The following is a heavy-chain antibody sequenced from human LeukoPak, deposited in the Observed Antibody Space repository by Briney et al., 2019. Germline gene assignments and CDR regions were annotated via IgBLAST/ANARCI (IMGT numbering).Heavy chain of an antibody. D-gene: IGHD3-3*01. Sequence: PGGSLRLSCAASGFTFSTYGMTWVRQAPGKGLELVSAIGGGGLKTYYADSVKGRFTISRDDSTNTLFLQMNSLRAEDTAVYYCAKDGQRFLESYYYMDVWGKGTTVTVS. CDR2: IGGGGLKT. J-gene: IGHJ6*03. V-gene: IGHV3-23*01. CDR1: GFTFSTYG. CDR3: AKDGQRFLESYYYMDV.